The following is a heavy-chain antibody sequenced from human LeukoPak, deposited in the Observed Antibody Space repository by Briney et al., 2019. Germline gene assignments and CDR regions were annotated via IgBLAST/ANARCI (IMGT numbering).Heavy chain of an antibody. D-gene: IGHD5-18*01. V-gene: IGHV3-30*02. CDR2: IRYDGSNK. CDR3: AKWVASEVRFVDTAMVTGDYYFDY. J-gene: IGHJ4*02. CDR1: GFMFSAYG. Sequence: PGGSLRLSCAASGFMFSAYGMHWVRQAPGKGLEWVAFIRYDGSNKYYADSVKGRFTISRDNSKNTLYLQMNSLRAEDTAVYYCAKWVASEVRFVDTAMVTGDYYFDYWGQGTLVTVSS.